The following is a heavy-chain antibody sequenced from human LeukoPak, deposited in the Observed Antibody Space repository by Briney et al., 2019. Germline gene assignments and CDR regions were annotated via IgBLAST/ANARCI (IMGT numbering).Heavy chain of an antibody. Sequence: SETLSLTCTVSGGSISSYYWSWIRQPPGKGLEWIGYIYYSGRTNYNPSLKSRATISVDTSKNQFSLKLSSVTAADTAVYYCARDGGPAAGGFDYWGQGTLVTVSS. V-gene: IGHV4-59*12. CDR1: GGSISSYY. J-gene: IGHJ4*02. CDR3: ARDGGPAAGGFDY. D-gene: IGHD3-16*01. CDR2: IYYSGRT.